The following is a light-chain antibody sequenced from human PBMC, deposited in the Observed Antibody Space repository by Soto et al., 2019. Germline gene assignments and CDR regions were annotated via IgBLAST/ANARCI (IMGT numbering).Light chain of an antibody. CDR1: GNAVSYQL. CDR3: CSFVGVTNDV. CDR2: NVT. Sequence: QSVLTQPASVSGSPGQSITISCSGNAVSYQLVSWYQQQPGKAPKLILYNVTRRPSGVSNRFSGFKSGTTASLKITGLQAEDVADYYCCSFVGVTNDVFGTGTKVTVL. V-gene: IGLV2-23*02. J-gene: IGLJ1*01.